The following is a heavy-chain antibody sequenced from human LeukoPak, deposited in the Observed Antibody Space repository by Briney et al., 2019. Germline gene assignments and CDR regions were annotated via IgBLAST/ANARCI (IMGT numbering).Heavy chain of an antibody. CDR2: IYYSGST. CDR1: GGSISSYY. J-gene: IGHJ4*02. V-gene: IGHV4-59*08. D-gene: IGHD3-22*01. Sequence: SETLSLTCTVSGGSISSYYWSWIRQPPGKGLEWIGYIYYSGSTNYNPSLKSRVTISVDTSKNQFSLKLSSVTAADTAVYYCARGGYYYDSSGYRLLDFDYWGQGTLVTASS. CDR3: ARGGYYYDSSGYRLLDFDY.